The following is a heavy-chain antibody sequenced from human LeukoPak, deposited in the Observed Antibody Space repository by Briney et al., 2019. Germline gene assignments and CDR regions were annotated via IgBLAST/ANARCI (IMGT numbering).Heavy chain of an antibody. V-gene: IGHV3-23*01. D-gene: IGHD6-19*01. CDR1: GFTFTSYW. CDR3: AKGYSSGWYTNDY. Sequence: GSLRLSCEASGFTFTSYWMSWVRQAPGKGLEWVSAISGSGGSTYYADSVRGRFTISRDNSKNTLYLQMNSLRAEDTALYYCAKGYSSGWYTNDYWGQGTLVTVSS. J-gene: IGHJ4*02. CDR2: ISGSGGST.